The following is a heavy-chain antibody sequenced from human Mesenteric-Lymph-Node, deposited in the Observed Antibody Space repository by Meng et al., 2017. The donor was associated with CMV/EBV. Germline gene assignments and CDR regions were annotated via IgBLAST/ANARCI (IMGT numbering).Heavy chain of an antibody. J-gene: IGHJ4*02. Sequence: GESLKISCAASGFTFSDYYMSWIRQAPGKGLEWVSYISSSGSTIYYADSVKGRFTISRDNAKNSLYLQMNSLRAEDTAVYYCRGCSSTSCYGYWGQGTLVTVSS. D-gene: IGHD2-2*01. CDR1: GFTFSDYY. CDR2: ISSSGSTI. CDR3: RGCSSTSCYGY. V-gene: IGHV3-11*04.